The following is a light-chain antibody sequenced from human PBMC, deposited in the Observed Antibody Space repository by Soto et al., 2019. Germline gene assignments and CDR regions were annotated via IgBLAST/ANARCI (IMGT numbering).Light chain of an antibody. Sequence: GMTMSPSALSVSAGVGARISCRASQSINDTFAWYQQKPGQAPKLLIHGASTSATGFPPRFSGSGSGTDFTLTISSLQAEDVTVYYCQQYKIWPSTFGQGTKVDIK. CDR2: GAS. CDR1: QSINDT. J-gene: IGKJ1*01. CDR3: QQYKIWPST. V-gene: IGKV3-15*01.